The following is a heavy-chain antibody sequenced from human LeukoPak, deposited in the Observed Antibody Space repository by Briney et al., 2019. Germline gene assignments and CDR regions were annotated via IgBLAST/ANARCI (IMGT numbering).Heavy chain of an antibody. V-gene: IGHV3-33*01. CDR2: IWYDGSNK. J-gene: IGHJ6*03. CDR1: GFTFSSYG. CDR3: ARETWAGTYYYYMDV. D-gene: IGHD3-10*01. Sequence: GGSLRLSCAASGFTFSSYGMHWVRQAPGKGLEWVAVIWYDGSNKYYGDSVKGRFTTSRDNSKNTLYLQMNSLRAEDTAVYYCARETWAGTYYYYMDVWGKGTTVTVSS.